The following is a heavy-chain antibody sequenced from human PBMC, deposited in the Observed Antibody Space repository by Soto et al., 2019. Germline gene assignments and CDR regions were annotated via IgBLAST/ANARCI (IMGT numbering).Heavy chain of an antibody. V-gene: IGHV4-61*01. CDR1: GGSVSSGSYY. J-gene: IGHJ5*02. CDR2: IYYSGSI. D-gene: IGHD2-15*01. CDR3: ALISEAERFDP. Sequence: QVQLQESCPGLVKPSETLSLTCSVSGGSVSSGSYYWSWIRQPPGKGLEWIGYIYYSGSINYKPPLLGRVAVSVDTAKNSLTLNLSSVTAADTAVYYCALISEAERFDPRGQGTLVNVSS.